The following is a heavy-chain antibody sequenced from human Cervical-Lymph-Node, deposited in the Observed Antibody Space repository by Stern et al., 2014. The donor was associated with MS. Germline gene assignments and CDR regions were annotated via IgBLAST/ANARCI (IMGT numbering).Heavy chain of an antibody. Sequence: VQLVESGGGVVQPGRSLRLSCAASGFIFSHYGMHWVRQAPGRGLEWVGVISYDGDKKYYADSMKGRFTISRDNSKNTLHLQMNSLRAEDTSVYYCAKGGGSNHGTGAFDISGQGTMVTVSS. V-gene: IGHV3-30*18. J-gene: IGHJ3*02. CDR2: ISYDGDKK. CDR3: AKGGGSNHGTGAFDI. CDR1: GFIFSHYG. D-gene: IGHD3-10*01.